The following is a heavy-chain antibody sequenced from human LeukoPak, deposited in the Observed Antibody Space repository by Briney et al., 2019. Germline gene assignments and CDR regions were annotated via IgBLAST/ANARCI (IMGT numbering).Heavy chain of an antibody. V-gene: IGHV3-74*01. CDR2: IKSDGSDT. CDR1: GFTLSSYW. CDR3: VRDQFFSFDY. D-gene: IGHD3-3*01. Sequence: GGSLRLSCAASGFTLSSYWMHWVRQVPGKGLVWVSRIKSDGSDTRYADSVKGRFTISRDNAKNTLYLQMNSLRDEDTAVYYCVRDQFFSFDYWGQGTLVTVSS. J-gene: IGHJ4*02.